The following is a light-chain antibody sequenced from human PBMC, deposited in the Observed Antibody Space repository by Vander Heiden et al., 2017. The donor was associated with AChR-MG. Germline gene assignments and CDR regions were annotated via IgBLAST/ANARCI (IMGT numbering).Light chain of an antibody. V-gene: IGKV4-1*01. CDR1: QSVLYSSNNKNY. J-gene: IGKJ4*01. Sequence: DIVMTHSPDSLAGSLGERATINCKSSQSVLYSSNNKNYLAWYQQKPGQPPKLLIYWASTRESGVPDRFSGSGSGTDFTLTISSLQAEDVAVYYCLQYYSTPPTFGGGAKVEIK. CDR3: LQYYSTPPT. CDR2: WAS.